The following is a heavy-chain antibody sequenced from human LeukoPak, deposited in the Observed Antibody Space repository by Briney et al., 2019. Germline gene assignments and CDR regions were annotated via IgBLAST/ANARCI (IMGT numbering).Heavy chain of an antibody. J-gene: IGHJ5*02. CDR3: ARSGGPGTYHQLRYNWFDP. CDR2: ITTISHYI. Sequence: GGSLRLSHAASGFTLSDYHMKWVRQAPGAGLEWLSSITTISHYIYFAGAVRGRFTISRDNAKNSLYLQMNSLRGEDTAVYYCARSGGPGTYHQLRYNWFDPWGQGTLVTVSS. CDR1: GFTLSDYH. D-gene: IGHD3-10*01. V-gene: IGHV3-21*01.